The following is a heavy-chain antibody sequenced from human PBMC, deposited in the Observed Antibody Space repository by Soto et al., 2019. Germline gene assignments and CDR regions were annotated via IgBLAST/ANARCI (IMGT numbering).Heavy chain of an antibody. CDR2: ISAYNGNT. D-gene: IGHD2-8*01. V-gene: IGHV1-18*01. J-gene: IGHJ4*02. Sequence: ASVKVSCKASGYTFTSYGISWVRQAPGQGLEWMGWISAYNGNTNYAQKLQGRVTMTTDTSTSTAYMELSSLRSEDTAVYYCAAHTLMVYASFLPPDYWGQGTLVTVSS. CDR1: GYTFTSYG. CDR3: AAHTLMVYASFLPPDY.